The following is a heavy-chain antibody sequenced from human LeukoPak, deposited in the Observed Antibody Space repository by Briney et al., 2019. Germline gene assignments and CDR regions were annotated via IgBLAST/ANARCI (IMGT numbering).Heavy chain of an antibody. CDR2: IYYSGST. Sequence: SETLSLTCTVSGGSISSGDYYWSWIRQPPGKGLEWIGYIYYSGSTYYNPSLKSRVTISVDTSKNQFSLKLSYVTAADTPVYYCARADYYYGSGRTSDYWGQGTLVTLSS. V-gene: IGHV4-30-4*08. CDR1: GGSISSGDYY. J-gene: IGHJ4*02. CDR3: ARADYYYGSGRTSDY. D-gene: IGHD3-10*01.